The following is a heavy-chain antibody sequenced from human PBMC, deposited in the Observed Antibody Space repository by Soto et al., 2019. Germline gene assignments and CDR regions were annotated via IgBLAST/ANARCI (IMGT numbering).Heavy chain of an antibody. V-gene: IGHV3-74*01. CDR2: ITSDGKSK. Sequence: GGSLRLSCAASGFNFSNHWMHWVRQRPAEGLVWVSRITSDGKSKAYAESVKGRFAISRDNTKNTLYLQMNGLTAEDTAVYYCARESGDWPLNWFDPWGQGTLVTVSS. CDR1: GFNFSNHW. J-gene: IGHJ5*02. D-gene: IGHD2-21*02. CDR3: ARESGDWPLNWFDP.